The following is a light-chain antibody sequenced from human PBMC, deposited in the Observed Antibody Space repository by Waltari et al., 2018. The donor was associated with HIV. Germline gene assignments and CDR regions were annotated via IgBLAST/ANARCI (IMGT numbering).Light chain of an antibody. CDR1: QDVSNW. V-gene: IGKV1-5*03. CDR3: QQYNSDPS. J-gene: IGKJ5*01. CDR2: EAS. Sequence: DIHMTQSPSTLSAFIGDRVTITCRASQDVSNWLAWYQQKPGKAPKLLIHEASVLENGVSLRFSGSGFGTEFTLIIDSLEPDDFATYYCQQYNSDPSFGQGTRLEMK.